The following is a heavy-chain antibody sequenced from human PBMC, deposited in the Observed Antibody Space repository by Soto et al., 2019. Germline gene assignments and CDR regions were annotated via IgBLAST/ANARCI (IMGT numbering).Heavy chain of an antibody. J-gene: IGHJ6*02. D-gene: IGHD2-8*02. CDR1: GGTFSSYA. Sequence: QVQLVQSGAEVKKPGSSVKVSCKASGGTFSSYAISWVRQAPGQGLEWMGGIIPIFGTANYAQKFQGRVTITADKSTSTAYMELSSLRSEDTAVYYCAGALGGVCCLLPDYYYYGMDVWGQGTTVTVSS. V-gene: IGHV1-69*06. CDR2: IIPIFGTA. CDR3: AGALGGVCCLLPDYYYYGMDV.